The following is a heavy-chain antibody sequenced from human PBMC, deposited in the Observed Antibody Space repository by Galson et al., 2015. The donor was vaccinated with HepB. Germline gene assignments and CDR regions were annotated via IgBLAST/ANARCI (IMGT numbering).Heavy chain of an antibody. CDR3: TRLVDPSGYSSS. J-gene: IGHJ4*02. D-gene: IGHD6-13*01. Sequence: SLRLSCAASGFTFSGSAIHWVRQTSGKGLEWVGRIRSKASNYATAYTASLKGRLTISRDDSKNTAYLHMRSLRTEDTAVYYCTRLVDPSGYSSSWGQGSLVTVSS. V-gene: IGHV3-73*01. CDR2: IRSKASNYAT. CDR1: GFTFSGSA.